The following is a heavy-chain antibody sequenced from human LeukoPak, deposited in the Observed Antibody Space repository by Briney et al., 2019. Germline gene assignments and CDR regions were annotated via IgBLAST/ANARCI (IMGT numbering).Heavy chain of an antibody. CDR2: IKDGGTTT. CDR1: GFTFSSYW. V-gene: IGHV3-74*01. CDR3: TTIRPGY. Sequence: PGGSLTLSCAPSGFTFSSYWIHWVRQLPGKGLVWVARIKDGGTTTDYADSVKGRFTISRDDAKNTLYLQMNSLRAEDTAVYYCTTIRPGYWGQGTLVTVSP. J-gene: IGHJ4*02. D-gene: IGHD5-12*01.